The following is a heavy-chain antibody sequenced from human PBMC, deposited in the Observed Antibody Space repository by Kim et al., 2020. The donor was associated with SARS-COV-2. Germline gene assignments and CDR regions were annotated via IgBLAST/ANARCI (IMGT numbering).Heavy chain of an antibody. CDR2: ISSSSSYT. J-gene: IGHJ2*01. D-gene: IGHD3-10*01. CDR1: GFTFSDYY. V-gene: IGHV3-11*06. Sequence: GGSLRLSCAASGFTFSDYYMSWIRQAPGKGLEWVSYISSSSSYTNHADSVKGRFTISRDNAKNSLYLQMNSLRAEDTAVYYCARPWQGFGELFVGWYFDLWGRGTLVTVSS. CDR3: ARPWQGFGELFVGWYFDL.